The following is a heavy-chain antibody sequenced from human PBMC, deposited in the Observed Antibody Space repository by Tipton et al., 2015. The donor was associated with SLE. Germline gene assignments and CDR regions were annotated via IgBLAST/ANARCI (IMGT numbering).Heavy chain of an antibody. J-gene: IGHJ6*04. CDR2: IIGNGGST. CDR3: AKGEYGSVWPV. CDR1: GFTFSSCA. V-gene: IGHV3-23*01. D-gene: IGHD5/OR15-5a*01. Sequence: GSLRLSCAASGFTFSSCAMSWVRQAPGKGLEWVSGIIGNGGSTYYADSVKGRFTISRDNSKNTLYLQMNSLRAEDTAVYYCAKGEYGSVWPVWGRGTTVTVSS.